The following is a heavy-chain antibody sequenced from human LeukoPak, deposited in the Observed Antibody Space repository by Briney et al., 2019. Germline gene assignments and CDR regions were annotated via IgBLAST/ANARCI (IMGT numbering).Heavy chain of an antibody. D-gene: IGHD4-23*01. J-gene: IGHJ4*02. Sequence: PGRSLRLSCAASGFTFSSYGMHWVSKAPCKGLGWVAVIWYDGNNKYYADSVKGRFTISRDNSKNTLYLQMNSLRTEDTAVYYCAKDDYGGNSGMDYWGQGTLVTVSS. V-gene: IGHV3-33*06. CDR2: IWYDGNNK. CDR3: AKDDYGGNSGMDY. CDR1: GFTFSSYG.